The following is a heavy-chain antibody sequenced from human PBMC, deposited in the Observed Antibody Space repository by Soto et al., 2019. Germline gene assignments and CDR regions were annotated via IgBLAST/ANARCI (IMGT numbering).Heavy chain of an antibody. V-gene: IGHV1-69*01. CDR2: IIPIFGTA. D-gene: IGHD6-13*01. J-gene: IGHJ6*02. CDR3: ARADIRYSSSWTPTYYYYYGMDV. CDR1: GGTFSSYA. Sequence: QVQLVQSGAEVKKPGSAVKVSCKASGGTFSSYAISCVRQAPGQGLEWMGGIIPIFGTANYAQKFQGRVTITADESTSTAYMELSSLRSEDTAVYYCARADIRYSSSWTPTYYYYYGMDVWGQGTTVTVSS.